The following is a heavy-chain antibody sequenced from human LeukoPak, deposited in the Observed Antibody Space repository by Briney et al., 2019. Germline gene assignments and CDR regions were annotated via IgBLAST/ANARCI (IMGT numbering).Heavy chain of an antibody. D-gene: IGHD3-10*01. Sequence: SETRSLTCTVSGGSISSYYWSWIRQPPGKGLEWIGYIYYSGSTNYNPSLKSRVTISVDTSKNQFSLKLSSVTAADTAVYYCARHKAGLLWFGELGYWGQGTLVTVSS. CDR2: IYYSGST. J-gene: IGHJ4*02. V-gene: IGHV4-59*08. CDR1: GGSISSYY. CDR3: ARHKAGLLWFGELGY.